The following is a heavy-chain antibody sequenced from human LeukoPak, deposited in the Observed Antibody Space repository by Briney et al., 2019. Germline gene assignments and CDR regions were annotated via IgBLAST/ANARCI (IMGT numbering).Heavy chain of an antibody. J-gene: IGHJ4*02. V-gene: IGHV4-39*01. CDR3: ARYSADSQRPLGY. CDR1: GGSIRTSSYY. D-gene: IGHD3-22*01. Sequence: PSETLSLTCTVSGGSIRTSSYYWDWIRQPPGKGLEWIGYISYSGSAYYNASLKSRVTISVDTSKNQFSLKLSSVPAADTAVYYCARYSADSQRPLGYWGQGTLVTVSS. CDR2: ISYSGSA.